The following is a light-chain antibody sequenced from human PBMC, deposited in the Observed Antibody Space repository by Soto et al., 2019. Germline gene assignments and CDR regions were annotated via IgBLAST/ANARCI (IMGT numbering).Light chain of an antibody. CDR1: QSVSSD. CDR2: GAS. V-gene: IGKV3-15*01. CDR3: QQYNNWPRT. Sequence: EIVMTQSPATLSVSPGERATLSCRASQSVSSDLAWYHQKPGLAPRLLIYGASTRATGIPARFSGSGSGTEFTLSINSLQSEDFAVYYCQQYNNWPRTFGQGTKV. J-gene: IGKJ1*01.